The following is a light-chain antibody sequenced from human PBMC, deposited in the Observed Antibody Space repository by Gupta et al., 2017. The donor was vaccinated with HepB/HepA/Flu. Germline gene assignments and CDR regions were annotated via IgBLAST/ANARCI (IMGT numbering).Light chain of an antibody. CDR2: RTS. CDR3: LLYYGSARV. V-gene: IGLV7-43*01. CDR1: TGAVNSSYY. J-gene: IGLJ3*02. Sequence: QTVVTQERSLTVSPGGTVTLTCASSTGAVNSSYYPNWIQQKTGQAPSALIDRTSNKHAWTPARCSGSLLGGKAAMTLSGVQDEDEDEYYCLLYYGSARVFGGGTKLTVL.